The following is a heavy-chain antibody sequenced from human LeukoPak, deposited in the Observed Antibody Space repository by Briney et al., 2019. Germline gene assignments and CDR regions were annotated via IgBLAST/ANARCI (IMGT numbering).Heavy chain of an antibody. Sequence: SETLSLTCTVSGGSISSGDYYWSWIRRPPGKGLEWIGYIYNSGSTYYNPSLKSRVTMSVDTSKNQFSLKLSSVTAADTAVYFCARGPWRVNAFDIWGQGTMVTVSS. CDR1: GGSISSGDYY. CDR2: IYNSGST. D-gene: IGHD2-21*01. CDR3: ARGPWRVNAFDI. J-gene: IGHJ3*02. V-gene: IGHV4-30-4*01.